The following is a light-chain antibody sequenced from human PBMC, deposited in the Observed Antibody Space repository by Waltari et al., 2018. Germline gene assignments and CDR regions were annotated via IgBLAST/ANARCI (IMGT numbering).Light chain of an antibody. CDR2: TAS. Sequence: DVQMTQSPSSLSASVGDRVTITCRASRDIGLYLAWFQQKPGKAPRSLICTASSLQSGAPSTFSGSGSGTEFTLTISSLQPEDFATYYCLQYYSYPATFGPGTKVDF. CDR1: RDIGLY. CDR3: LQYYSYPAT. J-gene: IGKJ3*01. V-gene: IGKV1-16*01.